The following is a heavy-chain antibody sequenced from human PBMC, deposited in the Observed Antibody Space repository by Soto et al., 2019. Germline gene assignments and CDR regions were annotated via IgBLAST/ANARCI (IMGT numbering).Heavy chain of an antibody. CDR3: ARAKTYFDY. CDR2: IYHNGIT. J-gene: IGHJ4*02. Sequence: SETLSLTCAVSGGSIRSGGYSWIWIRQPPGRGLEWVGNIYHNGITNYNPSVKSRVTISVDRSKNQFSLKLSSVTAADTAVYYCARAKTYFDYWGQGTLVNVS. CDR1: GGSIRSGGYS. V-gene: IGHV4-30-2*01.